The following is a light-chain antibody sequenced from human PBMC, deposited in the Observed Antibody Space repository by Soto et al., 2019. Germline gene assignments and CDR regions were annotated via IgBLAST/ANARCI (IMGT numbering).Light chain of an antibody. CDR3: GTWDSSLSIFV. Sequence: QFLLPPPPSVSTAPTQNAAISSSAGSSNTPNYYVSWHQQLPGTAPKLLIYENDKRPSGIPDRLSGSKSGTSAPLGITGLQTGDEADYYCGTWDSSLSIFVFGTGTKVTVL. CDR1: SSNTPNYY. V-gene: IGLV1-51*02. J-gene: IGLJ1*01. CDR2: END.